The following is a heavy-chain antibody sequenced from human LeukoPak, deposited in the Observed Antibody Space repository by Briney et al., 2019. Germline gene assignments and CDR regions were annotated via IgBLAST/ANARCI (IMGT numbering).Heavy chain of an antibody. Sequence: DMXXXRQARGQXLEWMGSMNPNTGTTVYGQKLQGRVTMTRKSSISTSYMELSSLRSEDTAVYYCARAYSGSYYWGQGTLVTVSS. CDR2: MNPNTGTT. CDR3: ARAYSGSYY. D-gene: IGHD1-26*01. J-gene: IGHJ4*02. V-gene: IGHV1-8*01. CDR1: D.